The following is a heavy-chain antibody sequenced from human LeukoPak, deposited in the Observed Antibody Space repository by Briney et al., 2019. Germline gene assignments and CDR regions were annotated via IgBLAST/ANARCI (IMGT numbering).Heavy chain of an antibody. V-gene: IGHV1-69*05. D-gene: IGHD3-3*01. J-gene: IGHJ4*02. Sequence: ASVKVSCKASGGTFSSYAISWVRQAPGQGLEWMGRIIPIFGTANYAQKFQGRVTITTDESTSTAYMELSSLRSEDTAVYYCVRNVMGNRFYYFDYWGQGTLVTVSS. CDR1: GGTFSSYA. CDR2: IIPIFGTA. CDR3: VRNVMGNRFYYFDY.